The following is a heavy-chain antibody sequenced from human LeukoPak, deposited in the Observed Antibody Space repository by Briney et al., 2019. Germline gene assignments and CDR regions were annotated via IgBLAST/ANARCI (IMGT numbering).Heavy chain of an antibody. CDR1: GFTFSSYA. Sequence: PGGSLRLSCAASGFTFSSYAMSWVRQAPGKGLEWVSAISGSGGSTYYADSVKGRFTISRDNSKNTLYLQMNSLRAEDTAVYYCAKVDAPGFWSGYYRNHFDYWGQGTLVTVSS. D-gene: IGHD3-3*01. CDR3: AKVDAPGFWSGYYRNHFDY. CDR2: ISGSGGST. V-gene: IGHV3-23*01. J-gene: IGHJ4*02.